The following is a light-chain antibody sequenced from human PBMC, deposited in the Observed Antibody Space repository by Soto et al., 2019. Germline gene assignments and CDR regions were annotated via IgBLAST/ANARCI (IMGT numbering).Light chain of an antibody. CDR2: GAS. V-gene: IGKV3-20*01. J-gene: IGKJ1*01. CDR3: QQYGSSGT. CDR1: QSVSNNY. Sequence: EIVLTQSPGTLSLSPGERATLSCRASQSVSNNYLAWYQQKPGQAPRLLMYGASNRATGIPDRFSGSGSGTHFTLTISRLEPEDFAVYYCQQYGSSGTFGQGTKVEIK.